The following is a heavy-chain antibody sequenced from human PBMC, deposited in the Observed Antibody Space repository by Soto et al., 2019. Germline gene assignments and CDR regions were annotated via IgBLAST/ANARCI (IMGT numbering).Heavy chain of an antibody. Sequence: GSVKVSFKASVYPFTGYYMHWVRQAPGQGLEWIGWINPNSGGTNYAQKFQGRVTMTRDTSISTAYMELSRLRSYDTAVYYCARGEGYYDSSGYYYVTYWFDPWGQGTMVTVSS. CDR1: VYPFTGYY. D-gene: IGHD3-22*01. V-gene: IGHV1-2*02. J-gene: IGHJ5*02. CDR2: INPNSGGT. CDR3: ARGEGYYDSSGYYYVTYWFDP.